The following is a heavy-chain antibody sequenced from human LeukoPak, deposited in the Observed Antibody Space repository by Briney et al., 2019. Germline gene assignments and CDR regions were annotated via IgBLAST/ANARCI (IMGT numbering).Heavy chain of an antibody. J-gene: IGHJ4*02. V-gene: IGHV4-39*01. CDR1: GGSISSSSYY. Sequence: SETLSLTCTVSGGSISSSSYYWGWIRQPPGKGLKWIGSIYYSGSTYYNPSLKSRVTISVDTSKNQFSLKLSSVTAADTAVYYCARLTYSSGYLGYWGQGTLVTVSS. CDR3: ARLTYSSGYLGY. CDR2: IYYSGST. D-gene: IGHD3-22*01.